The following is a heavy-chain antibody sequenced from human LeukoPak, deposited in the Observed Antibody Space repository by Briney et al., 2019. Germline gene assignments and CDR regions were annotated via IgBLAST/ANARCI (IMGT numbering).Heavy chain of an antibody. CDR2: ISSGTSI. V-gene: IGHV3-48*02. CDR3: VRDYDKTGRAFDI. CDR1: GFTFTTYS. D-gene: IGHD3-22*01. Sequence: TGGSLRVSCAASGFTFTTYSMNWVRQAPGKRLEWVSYISSGTSIYYADSVKGRFTISRDNAKMSLYLQMNSLRDEDTAVYYCVRDYDKTGRAFDIWGQGTMVTVSS. J-gene: IGHJ3*02.